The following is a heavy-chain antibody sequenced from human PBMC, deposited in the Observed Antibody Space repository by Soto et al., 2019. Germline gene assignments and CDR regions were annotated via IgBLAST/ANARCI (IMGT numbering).Heavy chain of an antibody. CDR2: ISSSSSYI. CDR3: ARDALVVVDATLSRDHCGMDV. D-gene: IGHD2-15*01. Sequence: RLSCAASGFTFSSYSMNWVRQAPGKGLEWVSSISSSSSYIYYADSVKGRFTISRDNAKNSLYLQMNSLRAEDTAVYYCARDALVVVDATLSRDHCGMDVWGQGTTVT. J-gene: IGHJ6*02. CDR1: GFTFSSYS. V-gene: IGHV3-21*01.